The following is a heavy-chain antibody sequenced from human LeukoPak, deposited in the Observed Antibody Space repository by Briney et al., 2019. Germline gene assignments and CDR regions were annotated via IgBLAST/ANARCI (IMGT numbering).Heavy chain of an antibody. V-gene: IGHV1-69*13. CDR2: VTPVFGTP. CDR1: GGSFSSYP. J-gene: IGHJ4*02. D-gene: IGHD6-13*01. CDR3: ARGSASNWPVDI. Sequence: ASVKVSCKASGGSFSSYPISWVRQAPGQGLQWMGGVTPVFGTPNYAQEFQGRVPLTADDSTNTAYMELNSLRSDDTAVYYCARGSASNWPVDIWGQGTLVIVSS.